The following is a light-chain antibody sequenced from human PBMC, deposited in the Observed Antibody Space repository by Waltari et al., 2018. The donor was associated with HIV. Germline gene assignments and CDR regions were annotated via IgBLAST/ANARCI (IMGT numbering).Light chain of an antibody. V-gene: IGLV3-27*01. CDR2: KNT. CDR1: ALTIYS. J-gene: IGLJ3*02. Sequence: SYELTPPSSVTVSPGQTARTTCSGDALTIYSARWYQQKPGQAPVLVIYKNTKRPSGIPGRFSGSRSGTTVTLTISGAQVGDEADYYCFSAADDNLRVFGGGTKLTVL. CDR3: FSAADDNLRV.